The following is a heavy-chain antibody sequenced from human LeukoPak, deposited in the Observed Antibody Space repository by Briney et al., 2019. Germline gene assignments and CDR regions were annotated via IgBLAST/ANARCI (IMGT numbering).Heavy chain of an antibody. CDR3: AKDWAYCGGDCYSYYYYYKDV. CDR2: ISYDGSNK. Sequence: TGGSLRLSCAASGFTFSSYGMHWVRQAPGKGLEWVAVISYDGSNKYYADSVKGRFTISRDNSKNTLYLQMNSLRAEDTAVCYCAKDWAYCGGDCYSYYYYYKDVWGKGTTVTVSS. D-gene: IGHD2-21*02. V-gene: IGHV3-30*18. J-gene: IGHJ6*03. CDR1: GFTFSSYG.